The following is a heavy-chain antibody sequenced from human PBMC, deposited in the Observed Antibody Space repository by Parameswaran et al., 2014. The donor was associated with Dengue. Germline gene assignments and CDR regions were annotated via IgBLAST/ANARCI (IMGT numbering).Heavy chain of an antibody. Sequence: WVRQAPGQGLEWMGWISVSSGNTNFAQDFRGRVTMTTDISTSTAYLELRSLRSDDTAVYYCARDLHGSHCTVVQGMITHSRYHQHYMDVWGKGTTVTVSS. CDR2: ISVSSGNT. D-gene: IGHD2-8*02. CDR3: ARDLHGSHCTVVQGMITHSRYHQHYMDV. J-gene: IGHJ6*03. V-gene: IGHV1-18*01.